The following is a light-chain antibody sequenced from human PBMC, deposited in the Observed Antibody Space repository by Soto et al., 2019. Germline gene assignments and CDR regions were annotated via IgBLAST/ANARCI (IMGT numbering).Light chain of an antibody. J-gene: IGKJ2*01. CDR3: QQYGSSLHT. CDR1: QSVSSSY. CDR2: GAS. V-gene: IGKV3-20*01. Sequence: EIVLTQSPGTLSLSPGERATLSCRASQSVSSSYLAWYQQKPGQAPRLLIYGASSRATGIPDRFSGSGSGTEFTLTISRLEPVDFAVYYCQQYGSSLHTFGQGTKLEIK.